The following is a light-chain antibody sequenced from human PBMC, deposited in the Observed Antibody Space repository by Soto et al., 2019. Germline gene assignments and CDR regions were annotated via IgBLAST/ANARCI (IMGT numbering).Light chain of an antibody. V-gene: IGLV2-14*01. CDR3: SSYTSSNTLV. CDR2: DVS. Sequence: ALTQPASVSGSPGQSITISCTGTSSDVGGYNYVSWYQQHPGKVPKLMIYDVSNRPSGVSNRFSGSKSGNTASLTISGLQAEDEADYYCSSYTSSNTLVFGTGTKVTVL. J-gene: IGLJ1*01. CDR1: SSDVGGYNY.